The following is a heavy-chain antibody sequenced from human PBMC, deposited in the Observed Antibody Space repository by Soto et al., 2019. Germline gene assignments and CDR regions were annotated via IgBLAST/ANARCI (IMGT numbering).Heavy chain of an antibody. Sequence: PSETLSLTCTVSGGSVSSGSYYWSWIRQPPGKGLEWIGYIYYSGSTNYNPSLKSRVTMSVDTSKNQFSLKLSSVTAADTAVYYCARTYYYDSSGYYPPPAFDIWGQGTMVTVSS. CDR1: GGSVSSGSYY. CDR2: IYYSGST. CDR3: ARTYYYDSSGYYPPPAFDI. V-gene: IGHV4-61*01. J-gene: IGHJ3*02. D-gene: IGHD3-22*01.